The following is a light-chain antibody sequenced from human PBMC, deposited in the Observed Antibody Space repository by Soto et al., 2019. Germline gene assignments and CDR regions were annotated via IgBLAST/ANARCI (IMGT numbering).Light chain of an antibody. Sequence: DIQMTQSPSSLSASVGDRVTITCQASQDISNYLNWYQQKPGKAPKRLIYDASNLETGVPSRFSGSGSGTDFTFTISSLQPEDFATYYCQQYDNHPYTFGQGTKLEIK. CDR3: QQYDNHPYT. V-gene: IGKV1-33*01. CDR2: DAS. CDR1: QDISNY. J-gene: IGKJ2*01.